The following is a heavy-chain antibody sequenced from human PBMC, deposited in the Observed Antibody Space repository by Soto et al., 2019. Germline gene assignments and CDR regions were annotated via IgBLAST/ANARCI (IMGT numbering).Heavy chain of an antibody. CDR1: GYTFTSHV. CDR2: ISTYNGNT. Sequence: ASVKVSCKASGYTFTSHVINWVRQAPGQGLEWMGWISTYNGNTHYAQNLQDRVSMTTATSTTTAYMELRSLRSDDTAVYLCARQDIKSKADGGQYDQTPYLNHWGKGNRVTVSS. D-gene: IGHD2-8*02. J-gene: IGHJ1*01. V-gene: IGHV1-18*04. CDR3: ARQDIKSKADGGQYDQTPYLNH.